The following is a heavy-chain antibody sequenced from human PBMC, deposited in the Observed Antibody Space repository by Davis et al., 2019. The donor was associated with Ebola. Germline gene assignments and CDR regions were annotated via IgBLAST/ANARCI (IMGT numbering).Heavy chain of an antibody. CDR1: GFTFSTNW. Sequence: GESLKISCAASGFTFSTNWMNWVRQAPGKGPEWVANIKGDGSETYYVDSVKGRFSISRDNSNNTLSLQMNSLRAEDTALYYCARGLKYDDLLTGYNDLAYWGQGTLVTVSS. D-gene: IGHD3-9*01. V-gene: IGHV3-7*01. CDR3: ARGLKYDDLLTGYNDLAY. CDR2: IKGDGSET. J-gene: IGHJ4*02.